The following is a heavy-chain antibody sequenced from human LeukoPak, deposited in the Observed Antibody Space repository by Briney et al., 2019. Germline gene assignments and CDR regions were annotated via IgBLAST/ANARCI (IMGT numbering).Heavy chain of an antibody. V-gene: IGHV1-69*05. D-gene: IGHD1-26*01. CDR1: GGTFSSYA. J-gene: IGHJ4*02. Sequence: SVKVSCKASGGTFSSYAISWVRQAPGQGLEWMGRIIPIFGTANYAQKFQGRVTITTGESTSTAYMGLSSLRSGDTAVYYCAREYSGTPAYWGQGTLVTVSS. CDR3: AREYSGTPAY. CDR2: IIPIFGTA.